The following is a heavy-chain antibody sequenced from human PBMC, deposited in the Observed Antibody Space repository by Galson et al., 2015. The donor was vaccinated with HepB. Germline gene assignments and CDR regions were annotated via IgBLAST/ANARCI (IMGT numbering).Heavy chain of an antibody. J-gene: IGHJ4*02. D-gene: IGHD3-22*01. V-gene: IGHV3-30*18. CDR2: ISYDGSNK. CDR1: GFTFSSYG. Sequence: SLRLSCAASGFTFSSYGMHWVRQAPGKGLEWVAVISYDGSNKYYADSVKGRFTISRDNSKNTLYLQMNSLRAEDTAVYYCAKFGGGSWDYYDSSGYLSDFDYWGQGTLVTVSS. CDR3: AKFGGGSWDYYDSSGYLSDFDY.